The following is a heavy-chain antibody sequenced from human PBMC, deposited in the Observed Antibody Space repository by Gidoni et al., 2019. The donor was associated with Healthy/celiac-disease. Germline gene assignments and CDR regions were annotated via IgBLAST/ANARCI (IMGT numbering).Heavy chain of an antibody. CDR3: EHKWSGYSGYFDY. J-gene: IGHJ4*02. Sequence: IPFKASGPPLVKPPHPLPLTCTFSAFSFHTGGVAVGWPRQPPGKALEWLALIYRDDDTRDNPSLERRLNITKDTPKKQVVLTMTNMDPVDTGTYYCEHKWSGYSGYFDYWGQGILVTVTS. CDR2: IYRDDDT. V-gene: IGHV2-5*02. CDR1: AFSFHTGGVA. D-gene: IGHD3-3*01.